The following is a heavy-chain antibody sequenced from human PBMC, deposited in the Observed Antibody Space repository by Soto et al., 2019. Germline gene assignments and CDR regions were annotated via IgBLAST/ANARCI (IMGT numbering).Heavy chain of an antibody. Sequence: QLQLQESGPGLVKPSETLSHTCTVSGGSISSSTYYWAWVRQPPGKGLEWIGSMHYSGSTYYNPSLKSRVTISLDTSKNQFSLKLSSVTAADTAVYYCEAEVRGVMNYWGQGTLVTVSS. CDR1: GGSISSSTYY. CDR3: EAEVRGVMNY. D-gene: IGHD3-10*01. CDR2: MHYSGST. J-gene: IGHJ4*02. V-gene: IGHV4-39*01.